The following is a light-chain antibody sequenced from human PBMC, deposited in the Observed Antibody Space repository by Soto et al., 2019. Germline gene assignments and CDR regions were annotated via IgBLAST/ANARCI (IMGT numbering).Light chain of an antibody. CDR2: EVT. CDR1: SSDVGYYNY. J-gene: IGLJ2*01. CDR3: YSYTSSSTVV. Sequence: QSVLTQPPSASGSPGQSVTISCTGTSSDVGYYNYVSWYQHHPGKAPKLIIYEVTKRPSGVPDRFSGSKSGNTASLTVAGLQAEDEADYYCYSYTSSSTVVFGGGTKLTVL. V-gene: IGLV2-8*01.